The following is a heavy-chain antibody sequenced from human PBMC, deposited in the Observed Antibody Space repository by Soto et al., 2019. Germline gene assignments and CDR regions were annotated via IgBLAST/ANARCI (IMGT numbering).Heavy chain of an antibody. CDR2: IIPILGTA. J-gene: IGHJ6*02. Sequence: SVKVSCKASGGTFSSYAISWVRQAPGQGLEWMGGIIPILGTANYAQKFQGRVTITADKSTSTAYMELSSLRSEDTAVYYCASYYYGSGSLIYYYYGMDVWGQGTTVTVSS. CDR3: ASYYYGSGSLIYYYYGMDV. V-gene: IGHV1-69*10. CDR1: GGTFSSYA. D-gene: IGHD3-10*01.